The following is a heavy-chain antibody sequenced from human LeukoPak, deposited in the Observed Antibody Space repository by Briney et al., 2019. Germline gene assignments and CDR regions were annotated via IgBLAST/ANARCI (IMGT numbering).Heavy chain of an antibody. CDR2: IYYSGST. CDR1: GGSISSYY. Sequence: AETLSLTCTVSGGSISSYYWSWIRQPPGKGLEWIGYIYYSGSTNYNSSFKSRVTISIDTSKNQFSLKLSSVTAADTAVYYCARADIVVVPAARPEEYFQHWGQGTLVTVSS. D-gene: IGHD2-2*01. J-gene: IGHJ1*01. CDR3: ARADIVVVPAARPEEYFQH. V-gene: IGHV4-59*12.